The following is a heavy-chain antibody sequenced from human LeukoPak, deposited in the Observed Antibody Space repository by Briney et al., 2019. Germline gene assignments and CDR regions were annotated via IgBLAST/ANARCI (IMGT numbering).Heavy chain of an antibody. CDR2: TSSSSYI. CDR3: ASRDIVVVVAANRHYYYMDV. V-gene: IGHV3-21*01. Sequence: GGSLRLSCAASGFTFSNYWMSWVRQAPGKGLEWVSSTSSSSYIYYADSVKGRFTISRDNAKNSLYLQMNSLRAEDTAVYYCASRDIVVVVAANRHYYYMDVWGKGTTVTVSS. D-gene: IGHD2-15*01. CDR1: GFTFSNYW. J-gene: IGHJ6*03.